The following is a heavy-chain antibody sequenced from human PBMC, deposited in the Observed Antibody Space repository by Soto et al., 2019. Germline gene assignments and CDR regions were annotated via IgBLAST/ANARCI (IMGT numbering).Heavy chain of an antibody. CDR1: GGSFGSYA. V-gene: IGHV1-69*13. CDR2: IIPIFGTA. Sequence: GASVKVSCKAWGGSFGSYAISWGRQAPGQGLEWMGGIIPIFGTANYAQKFQGRVTITADEATSTAYMELSSLRSEDTAAYYCARFFFYFNGAHPNLLYF. D-gene: IGHD2-8*01. J-gene: IGHJ1*01. CDR3: ARFFFYFNGAHPNLLYF.